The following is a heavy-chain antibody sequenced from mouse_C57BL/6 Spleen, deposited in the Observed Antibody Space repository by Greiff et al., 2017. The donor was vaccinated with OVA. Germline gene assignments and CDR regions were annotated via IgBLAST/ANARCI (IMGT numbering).Heavy chain of an antibody. D-gene: IGHD3-2*02. V-gene: IGHV5-17*01. CDR3: ARGKAAQATAWFAD. CDR2: ISSGSSTI. CDR1: GFTFSDYG. Sequence: EVQVVESGGGLVKPGGSLKLSCAASGFTFSDYGMHWVRQAPEKGLEWVAYISSGSSTIYSADTVKGRFTISRDNAKNTLFLQMTSLRSEDTAVDYGARGKAAQATAWFADWGQGTLVTVSA. J-gene: IGHJ3*01.